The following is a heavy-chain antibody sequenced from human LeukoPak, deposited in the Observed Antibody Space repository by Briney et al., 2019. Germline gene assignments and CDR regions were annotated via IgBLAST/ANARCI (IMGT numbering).Heavy chain of an antibody. CDR1: GGSISSNSYY. CDR2: IYYSGST. J-gene: IGHJ5*02. D-gene: IGHD4-23*01. V-gene: IGHV4-39*02. Sequence: SETLSLTCTVSGGSISSNSYYWGWIRQPPGKGLEWIGSIYYSGSTYYNPSLKSRVTISVDTSKEQFSLKLSSVTAADTAVYYCARELDGGYWFDPWGQGPLVTVSS. CDR3: ARELDGGYWFDP.